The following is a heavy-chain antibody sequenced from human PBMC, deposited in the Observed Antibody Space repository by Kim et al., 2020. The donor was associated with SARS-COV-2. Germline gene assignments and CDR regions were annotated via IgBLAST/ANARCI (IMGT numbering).Heavy chain of an antibody. CDR1: GGSISSGGYY. CDR2: IYYSGST. CDR3: ARDQGYGGNFAFDI. D-gene: IGHD4-17*01. Sequence: SETLSLTCTVSGGSISSGGYYWSWIRQHPGKGLEWIGYIYYSGSTYYNPSLKSRVTISVDTSKNQFSLKLSSVTAADTAVYYCARDQGYGGNFAFDIWGQGTMVTVSS. J-gene: IGHJ3*02. V-gene: IGHV4-31*03.